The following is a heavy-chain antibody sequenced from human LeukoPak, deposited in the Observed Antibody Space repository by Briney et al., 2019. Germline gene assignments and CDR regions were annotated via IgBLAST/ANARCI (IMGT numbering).Heavy chain of an antibody. J-gene: IGHJ5*02. Sequence: ASVKVSCKASGYTFTGYYMHWVRQAPGQGLEWMGWINPHSGGTNYAQKFQGRVTMTRDTSISTAYMELSRLRSDDTAVYYCAKDGYCTGGVCYNWFDPWGQGTLVTVSS. CDR3: AKDGYCTGGVCYNWFDP. D-gene: IGHD2-8*02. CDR1: GYTFTGYY. V-gene: IGHV1-2*02. CDR2: INPHSGGT.